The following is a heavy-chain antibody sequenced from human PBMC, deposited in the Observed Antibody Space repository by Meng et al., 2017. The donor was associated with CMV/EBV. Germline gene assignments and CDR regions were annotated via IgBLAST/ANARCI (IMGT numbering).Heavy chain of an antibody. Sequence: GESLKISCKGSGYSFTSYWIGWVRQMPGKGLEWMGIIYPGDSDTRYSPSFQGQVTISADKSISTAYLQWSSLKASDTAMYYCARQSGEGVVVPAAIRYYYGMDVWGQGTTATVSS. D-gene: IGHD2-2*01. J-gene: IGHJ6*02. CDR3: ARQSGEGVVVPAAIRYYYGMDV. CDR1: GYSFTSYW. CDR2: IYPGDSDT. V-gene: IGHV5-51*01.